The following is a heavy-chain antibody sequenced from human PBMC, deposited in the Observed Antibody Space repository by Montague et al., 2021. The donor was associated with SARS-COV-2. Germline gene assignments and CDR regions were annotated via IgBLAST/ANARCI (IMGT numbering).Heavy chain of an antibody. CDR3: AHDNGGNNGFEY. J-gene: IGHJ4*02. CDR2: IYWNDYK. D-gene: IGHD1-1*01. V-gene: IGHV2-5*01. CDR1: GFSLNTRGVG. Sequence: PALVKPTQTLTLTCTFSGFSLNTRGVGVTWVRQPPGKALEWLAFIYWNDYKHYSPSVKSRITITKDTSKNQVVLIMTNMDPVDTGTYYCAHDNGGNNGFEYWGQGTLVTVSS.